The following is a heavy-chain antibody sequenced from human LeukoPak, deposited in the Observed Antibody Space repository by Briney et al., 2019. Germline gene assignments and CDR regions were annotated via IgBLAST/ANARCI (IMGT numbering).Heavy chain of an antibody. Sequence: GGSLRLSCTASGFIFADYPMSWVRQAPGKGLEWVGFIRSKAYGGTTEYAASVKGRFTISRHESKSIAYLQMNSLKTEDTGVYYCASSRRRDVVVVPAPDYWGQGNLVTVSS. V-gene: IGHV3-49*04. CDR2: IRSKAYGGTT. D-gene: IGHD2-2*01. J-gene: IGHJ4*02. CDR1: GFIFADYP. CDR3: ASSRRRDVVVVPAPDY.